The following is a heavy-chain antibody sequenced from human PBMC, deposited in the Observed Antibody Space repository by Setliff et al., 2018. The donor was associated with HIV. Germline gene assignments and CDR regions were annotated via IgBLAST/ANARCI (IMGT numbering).Heavy chain of an antibody. CDR3: ARETQQSYNIVTGYNYYYGIDV. V-gene: IGHV4-59*01. Sequence: SETLSLTCNVSGASISSYYWTWIRQSPGNRLEWLGYITDSGNTNYNPSLRRRVTISADTSKNQVSLRLLSVTAADTAVYYCARETQQSYNIVTGYNYYYGIDVWGQGTTVTVSS. CDR2: ITDSGNT. CDR1: GASISSYY. J-gene: IGHJ6*02. D-gene: IGHD3-9*01.